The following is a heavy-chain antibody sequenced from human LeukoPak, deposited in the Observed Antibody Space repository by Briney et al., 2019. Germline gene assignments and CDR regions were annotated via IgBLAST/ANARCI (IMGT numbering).Heavy chain of an antibody. CDR3: ARSEASVGSDY. Sequence: SGPALVIPTQTLTLTCTLSGFSLNTREMSVSWIRQPPGKALEWLARIDWEDDEFYNASLKTRITIAKDTSKNQGVLRMTDMDPMDTATYYCARSEASVGSDYWGQGILVSVSS. CDR2: IDWEDDE. D-gene: IGHD4-23*01. J-gene: IGHJ4*02. V-gene: IGHV2-70*17. CDR1: GFSLNTREMS.